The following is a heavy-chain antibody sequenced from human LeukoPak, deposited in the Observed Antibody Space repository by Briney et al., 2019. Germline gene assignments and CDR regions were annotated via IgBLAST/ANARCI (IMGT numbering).Heavy chain of an antibody. J-gene: IGHJ4*02. V-gene: IGHV1-69*04. CDR3: AREETYHDGSGSYSDGYFDH. CDR1: GLIFSNYG. Sequence: GASVKVSCKASGLIFSNYGISWVRQAPGQGLEWMGRILPMIGLPNNAQNFKGRVTFTADTSTSTAYMELSSLRSEDTAVYYCAREETYHDGSGSYSDGYFDHWGQGTLVTVSS. CDR2: ILPMIGLP. D-gene: IGHD3-10*01.